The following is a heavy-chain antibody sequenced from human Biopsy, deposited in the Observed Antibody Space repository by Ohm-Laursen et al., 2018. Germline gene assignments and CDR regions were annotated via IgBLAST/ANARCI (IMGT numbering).Heavy chain of an antibody. J-gene: IGHJ4*02. V-gene: IGHV3-64*01. D-gene: IGHD3-10*01. CDR3: ARAGDFGSRGAGDY. CDR1: GFLFSRHA. Sequence: SLRLSCAASGFLFSRHAMHWVRQAPGKGLEYVSAISNTGDGTYYANSVKGRFTVSRGNSGNRLYLQMDSLRIEDTAIYFCARAGDFGSRGAGDYWGRGTLVTVSS. CDR2: ISNTGDGT.